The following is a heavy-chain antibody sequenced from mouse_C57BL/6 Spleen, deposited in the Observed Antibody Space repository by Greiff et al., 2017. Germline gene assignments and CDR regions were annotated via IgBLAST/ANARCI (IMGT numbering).Heavy chain of an antibody. J-gene: IGHJ4*01. CDR1: GFTFSSYA. D-gene: IGHD1-1*01. V-gene: IGHV5-4*01. CDR3: ARDGITTVMDY. Sequence: EVKLMESGGGLVKPGGSLKLSCAASGFTFSSYAMSWVRQTPEKRLEWVATISDGGSYTYYPDNVKGRFTISRDNAKNNLYLQMSHLKSEDTAMYYCARDGITTVMDYWGQGTSVTVSS. CDR2: ISDGGSYT.